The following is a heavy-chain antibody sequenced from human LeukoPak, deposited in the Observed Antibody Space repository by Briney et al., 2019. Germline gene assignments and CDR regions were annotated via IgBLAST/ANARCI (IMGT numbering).Heavy chain of an antibody. Sequence: GGSLRLSCAASGFTFSSCGMSWVRQAPGKGLEWVSAINGNGGSTYFADSVKGRFTISRDNSKNTLYLQMSSLRAEDTAVYYCAKTYYYDSSSYYSDYFDYWGQGTLVTVSS. CDR2: INGNGGST. D-gene: IGHD3-22*01. V-gene: IGHV3-23*01. J-gene: IGHJ4*02. CDR3: AKTYYYDSSSYYSDYFDY. CDR1: GFTFSSCG.